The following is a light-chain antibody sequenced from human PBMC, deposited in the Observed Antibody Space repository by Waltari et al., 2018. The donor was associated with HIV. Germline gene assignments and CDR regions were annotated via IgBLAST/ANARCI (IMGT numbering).Light chain of an antibody. CDR2: EVT. Sequence: QSALTQPASVSGSLGQSITISCTGTSSDVGSCNLLPWYQQHPGKAPKVMIYEVTKRPSGVSSRFSGSKSGNTASLTISGLQAEDEADYYCCSYGGRSTFYVFGTGTNVSVL. CDR3: CSYGGRSTFYV. CDR1: SSDVGSCNL. V-gene: IGLV2-23*02. J-gene: IGLJ1*01.